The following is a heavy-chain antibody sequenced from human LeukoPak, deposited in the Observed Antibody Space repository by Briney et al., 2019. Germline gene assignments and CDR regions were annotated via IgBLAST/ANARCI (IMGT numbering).Heavy chain of an antibody. D-gene: IGHD3-16*01. J-gene: IGHJ4*02. V-gene: IGHV4-39*01. Sequence: PSETLSLTCTVSGGSISSSSYYWGWIRQPPGKGLEWIGSIYYSGSTYYNPSLKSRVTISVDTSKNQFSLKLSSVTAADTAVYYCARRRVGDWGYDYWGQGTLVTVSS. CDR2: IYYSGST. CDR1: GGSISSSSYY. CDR3: ARRRVGDWGYDY.